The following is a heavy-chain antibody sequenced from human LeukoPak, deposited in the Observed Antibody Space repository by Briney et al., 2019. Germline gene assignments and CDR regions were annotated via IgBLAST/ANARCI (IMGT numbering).Heavy chain of an antibody. Sequence: ASVKVSCKASGYTFTSYAMHWVRQAPGQRLEWMGWINPNSGGTNYEQKFQGRVTMTRDTSISTAYMELSRLRSDDTAVYYCQTGSYSLIPFDYWGQGTLVTVSS. D-gene: IGHD1-26*01. CDR2: INPNSGGT. CDR1: GYTFTSYA. CDR3: QTGSYSLIPFDY. V-gene: IGHV1-2*02. J-gene: IGHJ4*02.